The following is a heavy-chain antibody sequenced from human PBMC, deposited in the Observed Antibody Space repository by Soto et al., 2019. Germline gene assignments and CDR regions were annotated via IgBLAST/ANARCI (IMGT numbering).Heavy chain of an antibody. D-gene: IGHD3-22*01. CDR2: INAGNGNT. V-gene: IGHV1-3*01. Sequence: ASVKVSCKASGYTFTSYAMHWVRQAPGQRLEWMGWINAGNGNTKYSQKFQGRVTITRDTSASTAYMELSSLRSEDTAVYYCARGPRGITMIVVVPPGYWGQGTLVTVSS. CDR3: ARGPRGITMIVVVPPGY. J-gene: IGHJ4*02. CDR1: GYTFTSYA.